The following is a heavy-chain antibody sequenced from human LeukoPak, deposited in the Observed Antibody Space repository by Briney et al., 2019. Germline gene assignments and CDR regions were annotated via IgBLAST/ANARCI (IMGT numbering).Heavy chain of an antibody. CDR2: IYPGDSDS. Sequence: PGESLKISCKGSGYSFTSYWIGWVRQMPGKGLEWMGIIYPGDSDSRYSPSFQGQVTISADKSISTAYLQWSSLKASDTAMYYCARSDCSGGSCPDNNAFDIWGQGTMVTVSS. D-gene: IGHD2-15*01. J-gene: IGHJ3*02. CDR3: ARSDCSGGSCPDNNAFDI. V-gene: IGHV5-51*01. CDR1: GYSFTSYW.